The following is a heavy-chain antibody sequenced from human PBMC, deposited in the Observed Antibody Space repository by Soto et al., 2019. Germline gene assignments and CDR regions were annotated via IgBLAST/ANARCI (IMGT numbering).Heavy chain of an antibody. Sequence: SETLSLTCAVSSGSISSSNWWSWVRQPPGKGLEWIGEIYHSGSTNYNPSLKSRVTISVDKSKNQFSLKLSSVTAADTTVYYCARSGSYDILTGYYVRYNWFDPWGQGTLVTVSS. CDR2: IYHSGST. CDR3: ARSGSYDILTGYYVRYNWFDP. V-gene: IGHV4-4*02. CDR1: SGSISSSNW. D-gene: IGHD3-9*01. J-gene: IGHJ5*02.